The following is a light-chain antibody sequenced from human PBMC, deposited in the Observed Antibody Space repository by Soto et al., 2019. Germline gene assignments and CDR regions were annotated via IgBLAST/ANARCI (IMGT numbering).Light chain of an antibody. V-gene: IGKV1-17*01. J-gene: IGKJ5*01. CDR3: QQVNDYPIT. CDR2: AAS. Sequence: IRMTQSPSSFSASTGDRVTIACRAGQDIRSDLGWYQQKPGRAPKRLIYAASSLQSGVPSRFSGSGSGTEFTLTISSLQPEDSATYYCQQVNDYPITFGQGTRLEIK. CDR1: QDIRSD.